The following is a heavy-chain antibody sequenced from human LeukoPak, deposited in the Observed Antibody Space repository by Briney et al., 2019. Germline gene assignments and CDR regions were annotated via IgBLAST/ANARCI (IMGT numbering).Heavy chain of an antibody. V-gene: IGHV3-30-3*01. Sequence: PGGSLRLSCAASGFTFSSYAMHWVRQAPGKGLEWVAVIPYDGSNKYYADSVKGRFTISRDNSKNTLYLQMDSLSAEDTAVYYCARAGSQSHVDAAMGFCNYWGQGTLVTVSS. CDR1: GFTFSSYA. J-gene: IGHJ4*02. D-gene: IGHD5-18*01. CDR2: IPYDGSNK. CDR3: ARAGSQSHVDAAMGFCNY.